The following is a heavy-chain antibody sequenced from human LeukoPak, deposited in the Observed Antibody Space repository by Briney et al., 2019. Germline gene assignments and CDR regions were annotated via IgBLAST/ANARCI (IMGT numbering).Heavy chain of an antibody. V-gene: IGHV3-21*01. CDR2: ISGSSTYI. Sequence: GGSLRLSCAASGFAFSSYSMNWVRQAPGKGLEWVSSISGSSTYIYSANSLKGRFSISRDNAKNSLYLQMNSLRAEDTAVYFCARASLSEIIAAEAFFDSWGQGTLVTVSS. CDR1: GFAFSSYS. CDR3: ARASLSEIIAAEAFFDS. J-gene: IGHJ4*02. D-gene: IGHD6-13*01.